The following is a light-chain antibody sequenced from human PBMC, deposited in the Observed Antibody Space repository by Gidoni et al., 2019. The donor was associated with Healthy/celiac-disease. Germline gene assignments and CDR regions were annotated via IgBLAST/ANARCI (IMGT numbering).Light chain of an antibody. CDR2: AAS. CDR1: QDISNY. J-gene: IGKJ4*01. CDR3: QQYVNLPRT. V-gene: IGKV1-33*01. Sequence: DIQMTQSPSSLSASVGDRVTITCQASQDISNYFNWYQQKPGKAPKLLIYAASNLETGVPSRFSGSGSGTDFTFTISSLQPEDIATYYCQQYVNLPRTFGGGTKVEIK.